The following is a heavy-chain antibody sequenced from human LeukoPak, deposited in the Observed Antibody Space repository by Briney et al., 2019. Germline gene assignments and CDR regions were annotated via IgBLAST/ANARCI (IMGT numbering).Heavy chain of an antibody. Sequence: GGSLRLSCAASGFTFSSYGMHWVRQAPGKGLEWVAVIWYDGSNKYYADSVKGRFTISRDNSKNTLYLQMNSLRAEDTAVYYCARVGRFLEWLLPPDYWSQGTLVTVSS. CDR2: IWYDGSNK. V-gene: IGHV3-33*01. CDR3: ARVGRFLEWLLPPDY. CDR1: GFTFSSYG. J-gene: IGHJ4*02. D-gene: IGHD3-3*01.